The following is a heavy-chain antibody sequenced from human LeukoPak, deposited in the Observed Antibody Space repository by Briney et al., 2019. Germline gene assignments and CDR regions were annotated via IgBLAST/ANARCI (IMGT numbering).Heavy chain of an antibody. CDR1: GGTFSSYA. D-gene: IGHD3-9*01. J-gene: IGHJ6*02. CDR2: IIPILGIA. V-gene: IGHV1-69*04. CDR3: ARVVPAGELRYFDWLPDPSYYYGMDV. Sequence: SVKVSCKASGGTFSSYAISWVRQAPGQGLEWMGRIIPILGIANYAQKFQGRVTITADKSTSTAYMELSSLGSEDTAVYYCARVVPAGELRYFDWLPDPSYYYGMDVWGQGTTVTVSS.